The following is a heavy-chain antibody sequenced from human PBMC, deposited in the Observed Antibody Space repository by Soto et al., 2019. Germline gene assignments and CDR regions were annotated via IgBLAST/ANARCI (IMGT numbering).Heavy chain of an antibody. Sequence: QVQLVQSGAEVRKPGSSVTVSCKASGGTFSNYAVSWVRQAPGQGLEWMGGIIPIVGTGSYAQKFQGRVTITADEPTTTAYMELSSLRFEDTAVYYCARVIILVPTASTHYYYHMDVWGPGTTVTVSS. CDR1: GGTFSNYA. CDR2: IIPIVGTG. V-gene: IGHV1-69*01. J-gene: IGHJ6*02. D-gene: IGHD2-2*01. CDR3: ARVIILVPTASTHYYYHMDV.